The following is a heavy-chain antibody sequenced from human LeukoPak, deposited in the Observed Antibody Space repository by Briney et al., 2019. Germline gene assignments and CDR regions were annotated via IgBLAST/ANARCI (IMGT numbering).Heavy chain of an antibody. CDR3: AKVGYSRSWYGPYFYYYMDV. J-gene: IGHJ6*03. D-gene: IGHD5-18*01. V-gene: IGHV3-23*01. CDR2: ISASDNST. Sequence: GGSLRLSCAASGFTFSDYAMSWVRQAPGKGLEWVLTISASDNSTYYADSVQGRFIISRDNSKNTLSLQMNSLRAEDTAVYYCAKVGYSRSWYGPYFYYYMDVWGKGTTVTISS. CDR1: GFTFSDYA.